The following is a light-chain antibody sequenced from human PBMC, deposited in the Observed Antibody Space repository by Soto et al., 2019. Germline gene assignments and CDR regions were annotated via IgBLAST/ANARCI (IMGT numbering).Light chain of an antibody. Sequence: QSVLTQPPSVSAAPGQKVTISCSGISSNLGNNYVSWYQQLPGTAPKHLIYENNKRTSGIPERFSGSKSGTSATLGITVLKTGDEADYYCGPWDRRLSQGVFGTGTKVTVL. J-gene: IGLJ1*01. CDR3: GPWDRRLSQGV. CDR2: ENN. CDR1: SSNLGNNY. V-gene: IGLV1-51*02.